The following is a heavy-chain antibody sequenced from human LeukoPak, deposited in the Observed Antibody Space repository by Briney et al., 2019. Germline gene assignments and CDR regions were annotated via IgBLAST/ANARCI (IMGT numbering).Heavy chain of an antibody. Sequence: ASVKVSCKASGYTFTSYGISWVRQAPGQGLEWMGWISAYNGNTNYAQKPQGRVTMTTDTSTSTAYMELRSLRSDDTAVYYCARVGQSRGTLEWLLFDLDHWGQGTLVTVSS. J-gene: IGHJ4*02. CDR1: GYTFTSYG. V-gene: IGHV1-18*01. CDR3: ARVGQSRGTLEWLLFDLDH. D-gene: IGHD3-3*01. CDR2: ISAYNGNT.